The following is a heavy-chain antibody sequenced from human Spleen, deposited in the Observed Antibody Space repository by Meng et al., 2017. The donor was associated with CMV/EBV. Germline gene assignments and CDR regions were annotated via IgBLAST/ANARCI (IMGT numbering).Heavy chain of an antibody. Sequence: GGSLRLSCAASGFTFSDYYMGWIRQAPGKGLEWVSYISTSDSTIYYADSVKGRLTVSRDNAKNSLYLQMNSLRAEDTAVYYCARRSTLAIFGVVGAFDIWGQGTKVTVSS. D-gene: IGHD3-3*01. J-gene: IGHJ3*02. V-gene: IGHV3-11*04. CDR2: ISTSDSTI. CDR3: ARRSTLAIFGVVGAFDI. CDR1: GFTFSDYY.